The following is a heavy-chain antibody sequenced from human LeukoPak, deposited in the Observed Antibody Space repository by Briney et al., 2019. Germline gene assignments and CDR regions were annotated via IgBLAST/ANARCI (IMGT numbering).Heavy chain of an antibody. CDR1: GFTFSNYD. D-gene: IGHD6-13*01. CDR3: VRGVGVSRFNYFDP. Sequence: QPGRSLRLSCAASGFTFSNYDIHWVRQAPGKGLEWVAIISYDGSNKYYADSVKGRFTISRDNSKNTLFLQMNSLRDDDTAVYYCVRGVGVSRFNYFDPWGQGTLVIVSS. J-gene: IGHJ5*02. V-gene: IGHV3-30*03. CDR2: ISYDGSNK.